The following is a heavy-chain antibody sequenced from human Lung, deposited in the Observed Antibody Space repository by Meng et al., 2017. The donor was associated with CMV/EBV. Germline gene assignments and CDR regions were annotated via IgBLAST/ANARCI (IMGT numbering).Heavy chain of an antibody. D-gene: IGHD1-26*01. V-gene: IGHV3-9*01. Sequence: DYCMDWVRHAPGQGLDWVSLVSVNSGDIVYADSVLRIFTISTENAKNSLYLQTITLRAEDTAWSYCGKGGEYTWSYYGGLIRYFDHWGQGTLVTVSS. J-gene: IGHJ1*01. CDR3: GKGGEYTWSYYGGLIRYFDH. CDR1: DYC. CDR2: VSVNSGDI.